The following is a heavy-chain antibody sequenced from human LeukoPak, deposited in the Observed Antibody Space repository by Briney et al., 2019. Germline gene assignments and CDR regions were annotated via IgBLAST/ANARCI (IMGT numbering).Heavy chain of an antibody. J-gene: IGHJ6*02. D-gene: IGHD3-10*01. CDR1: GYTLTELS. V-gene: IGHV1-24*01. CDR2: FDPEDGET. Sequence: ASVKVSCKVSGYTLTELSMHWVRQAPGKGLEWMGGFDPEDGETIYAQKFQGRVTMTEDTSTDTAYMELSSLRSEDTAVYYCATFLPWGPLLWFRDGMDVWGQTTTVTVSS. CDR3: ATFLPWGPLLWFRDGMDV.